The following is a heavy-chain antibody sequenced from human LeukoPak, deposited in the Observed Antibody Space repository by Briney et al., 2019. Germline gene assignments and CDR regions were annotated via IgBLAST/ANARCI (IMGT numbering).Heavy chain of an antibody. J-gene: IGHJ4*02. D-gene: IGHD6-19*01. CDR2: IYPGDSDP. Sequence: GESLKISCKGSGYSFTSYWIGWVRQMPGIGLEWMGIIYPGDSDPRYSPSFQGQVTISADKSVSTAYLQWSSLKASDTAMYYCARQVAYTSGRTFDFWGQGTLVTVSS. CDR3: ARQVAYTSGRTFDF. CDR1: GYSFTSYW. V-gene: IGHV5-51*01.